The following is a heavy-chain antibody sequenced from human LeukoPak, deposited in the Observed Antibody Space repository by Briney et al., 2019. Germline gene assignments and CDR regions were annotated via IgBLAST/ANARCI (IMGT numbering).Heavy chain of an antibody. CDR1: GFTFSSYA. CDR3: AKDRRGIAARPGWFDP. J-gene: IGHJ5*02. CDR2: ISGSGGST. D-gene: IGHD6-6*01. V-gene: IGHV3-23*01. Sequence: GGSLRLSCAASGFTFSSYAMSWVRQAPGKGLEWVSAISGSGGSTYYADSVKGRFTISRDNSKNTLYLQMNSLRAEDTAVYYCAKDRRGIAARPGWFDPWGKGTLVTVSS.